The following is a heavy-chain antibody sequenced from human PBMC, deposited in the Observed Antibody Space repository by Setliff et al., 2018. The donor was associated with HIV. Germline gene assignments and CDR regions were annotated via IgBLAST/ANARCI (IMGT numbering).Heavy chain of an antibody. J-gene: IGHJ6*03. V-gene: IGHV4-59*01. Sequence: SETLSLTCTVSGGSMSSYYWSWIRQPPGKGLEWIGYIYYSGSTNYNPSLKSRVTISLDTSKNQFSLKVNSVTAADTAKYFCARGTVSTSYYYYMDVWGKGTTVTVSS. CDR3: ARGTVSTSYYYYMDV. CDR1: GGSMSSYY. D-gene: IGHD4-4*01. CDR2: IYYSGST.